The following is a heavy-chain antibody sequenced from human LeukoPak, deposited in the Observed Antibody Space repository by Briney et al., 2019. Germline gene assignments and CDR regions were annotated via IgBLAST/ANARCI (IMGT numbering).Heavy chain of an antibody. CDR3: ARGPSTKYQLLSDY. V-gene: IGHV1-18*04. Sequence: ASVKVSCKASGYTFTSYGISWVRQAPGQGLEWMGWISAHNGNTNYAQKLQGGVTMTTDTSTSTAYMELRSLRSDDTAVYYCARGPSTKYQLLSDYWGQGTLVTVSS. CDR1: GYTFTSYG. J-gene: IGHJ4*02. CDR2: ISAHNGNT. D-gene: IGHD2-2*01.